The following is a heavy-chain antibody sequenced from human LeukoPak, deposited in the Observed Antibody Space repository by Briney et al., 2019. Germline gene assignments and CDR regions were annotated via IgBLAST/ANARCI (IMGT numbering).Heavy chain of an antibody. J-gene: IGHJ4*02. CDR2: ISYDGSNK. CDR3: ARDIQEVKSYYDSSGYYFPGGFDY. D-gene: IGHD3-22*01. Sequence: GRSLRLSCAASGFTFSSYAMHWVRQAPGKGLKWVAVISYDGSNKYYADSVKGRFTISRDNSKNTLYLQMNSLRAEDTAVYYCARDIQEVKSYYDSSGYYFPGGFDYWGQGTLVTVSS. CDR1: GFTFSSYA. V-gene: IGHV3-30*04.